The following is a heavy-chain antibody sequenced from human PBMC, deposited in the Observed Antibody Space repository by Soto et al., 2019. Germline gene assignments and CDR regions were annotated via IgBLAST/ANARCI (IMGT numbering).Heavy chain of an antibody. CDR1: GFTFSSYS. Sequence: GSLRLSCAASGFTFSSYSMNWVRQAPGKGLEWVSSISSSSSYIYYADSVKGRFTISRDNAKNSLYLQMNSLRAEDTAVYYCARGGDSSSSFYYYYGMDVWGQGTTVTVSS. J-gene: IGHJ6*02. CDR2: ISSSSSYI. V-gene: IGHV3-21*01. D-gene: IGHD6-6*01. CDR3: ARGGDSSSSFYYYYGMDV.